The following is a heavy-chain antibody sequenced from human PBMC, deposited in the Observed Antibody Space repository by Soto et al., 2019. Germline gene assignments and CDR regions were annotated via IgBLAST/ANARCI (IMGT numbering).Heavy chain of an antibody. CDR2: ISGYNGNT. D-gene: IGHD6-13*01. J-gene: IGHJ4*02. Sequence: ASVKVSCKASGYTFTTYDITWVRQAPGQGLEWMGWISGYNGNTNYTQKVQGRVTMTTDTSTSTAYMELRSLRSDDTAVYYCARGAGSSSKGVDYWGQGTLVTVSS. V-gene: IGHV1-18*01. CDR1: GYTFTTYD. CDR3: ARGAGSSSKGVDY.